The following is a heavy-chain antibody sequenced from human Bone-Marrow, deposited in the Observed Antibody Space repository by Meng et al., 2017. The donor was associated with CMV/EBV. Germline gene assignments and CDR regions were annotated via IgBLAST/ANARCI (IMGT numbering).Heavy chain of an antibody. V-gene: IGHV3-30-3*01. D-gene: IGHD3-10*01. CDR1: GFTFSSYA. J-gene: IGHJ4*02. CDR3: AREGRDSSMNTIYFEY. Sequence: GESLKISCAASGFTFSSYAMHWVRQAPGKGLEWVAVISYDGSNKYDADSVKGRFTISRDNSKNTLYLQMNSLRAEDTAVYYCAREGRDSSMNTIYFEYWGQGTLVTVAS. CDR2: ISYDGSNK.